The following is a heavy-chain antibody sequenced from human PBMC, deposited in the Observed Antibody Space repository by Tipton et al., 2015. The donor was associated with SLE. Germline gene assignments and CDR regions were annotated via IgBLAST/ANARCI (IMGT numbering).Heavy chain of an antibody. Sequence: SLRLSCAASGLTFSDAWMSWVRQAPGKGLEWVGRIKSQTDGGTTDYAAPVKGRFIISRDDSKNTLFLEMNSLRTEDTALYYCATVSTGYWGQGTLVTVSS. CDR2: IKSQTDGGTT. CDR1: GLTFSDAW. V-gene: IGHV3-15*01. CDR3: ATVSTGY. D-gene: IGHD2-8*02. J-gene: IGHJ4*02.